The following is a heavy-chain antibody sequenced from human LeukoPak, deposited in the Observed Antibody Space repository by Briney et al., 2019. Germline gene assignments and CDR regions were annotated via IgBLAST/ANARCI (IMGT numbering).Heavy chain of an antibody. V-gene: IGHV4-34*01. D-gene: IGHD5-12*01. J-gene: IGHJ6*02. CDR3: ARQYSGYDDYYYGMDV. CDR1: GGSFSGYY. Sequence: SETLSLTSAVYGGSFSGYYWTWIRQPPGKGLEWIGESDHRGSTYYNPSLKSRVTISVDTSKNQFSLKLSSVTAADTAVYYCARQYSGYDDYYYGMDVWGQGTTVTVSS. CDR2: SDHRGST.